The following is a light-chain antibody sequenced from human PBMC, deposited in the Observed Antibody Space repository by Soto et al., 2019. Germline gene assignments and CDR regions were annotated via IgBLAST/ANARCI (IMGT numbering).Light chain of an antibody. Sequence: QSALTQPPSASGSPGQSVTISCTGTSSDVGAYDFVSWYQHHPGKAPKLMIYEVTKRPSGVPDRFSGPKSGNTASLTVSGLQAEDEADYYCTSHAGNYNFPYVFGTGTKLTVL. CDR2: EVT. J-gene: IGLJ1*01. CDR3: TSHAGNYNFPYV. V-gene: IGLV2-8*01. CDR1: SSDVGAYDF.